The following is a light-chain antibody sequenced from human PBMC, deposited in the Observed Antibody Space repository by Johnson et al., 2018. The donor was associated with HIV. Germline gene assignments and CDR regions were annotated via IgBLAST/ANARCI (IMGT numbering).Light chain of an antibody. CDR3: GTWDSSLSAGYV. J-gene: IGLJ1*01. Sequence: QSVLTQPPSVSAAPGQKVTISCSGSSSNIGNNYVSWYQQLPGTAPKLLIYDNNKRPSGIPDRFSGSKSGTSATLGITGLQTGDEADYDCGTWDSSLSAGYVFGTATNVSVL. CDR1: SSNIGNNY. V-gene: IGLV1-51*01. CDR2: DNN.